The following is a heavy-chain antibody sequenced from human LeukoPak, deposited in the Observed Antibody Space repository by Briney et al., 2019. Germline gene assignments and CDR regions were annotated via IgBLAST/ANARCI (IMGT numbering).Heavy chain of an antibody. D-gene: IGHD2-2*01. Sequence: SETLSLTCAVYGGSFSGYYWSWIRQPPGKGLEWIGEINHSGSTNYNPSLKSRVTISVDTSKNQFSLKLSSVTAADTAVYYCAGAIVVPAAKGCWFDPWGQGTLVTVSS. J-gene: IGHJ5*02. CDR3: AGAIVVPAAKGCWFDP. CDR2: INHSGST. V-gene: IGHV4-34*01. CDR1: GGSFSGYY.